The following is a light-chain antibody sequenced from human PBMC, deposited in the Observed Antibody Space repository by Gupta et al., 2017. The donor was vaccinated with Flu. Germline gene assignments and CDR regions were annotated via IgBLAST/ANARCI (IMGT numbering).Light chain of an antibody. Sequence: ETVLTQSPGILSLSPGERATLSCRASQSISASYLAWYQQKPGQAPRLLMYGTSTRATGIPDRFSGSGSGTDFTLTISRLEPEDFAVYYCQHYGRSPFTFGQGTKLEI. V-gene: IGKV3-20*01. J-gene: IGKJ2*01. CDR1: QSISASY. CDR3: QHYGRSPFT. CDR2: GTS.